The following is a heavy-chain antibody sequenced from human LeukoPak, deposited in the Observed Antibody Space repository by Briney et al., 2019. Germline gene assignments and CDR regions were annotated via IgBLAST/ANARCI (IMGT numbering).Heavy chain of an antibody. CDR2: INHSGST. CDR3: ARDYYDSSGYLDY. J-gene: IGHJ4*02. D-gene: IGHD3-22*01. Sequence: SETLSLTCAVYGGSFSGYYWSWIRQPPGKGLEWIGEINHSGSTNYNPSLKSRVTISVDTSKNQFSLKLSSVTAADTAVYYCARDYYDSSGYLDYWGQGTLVTVSS. V-gene: IGHV4-34*01. CDR1: GGSFSGYY.